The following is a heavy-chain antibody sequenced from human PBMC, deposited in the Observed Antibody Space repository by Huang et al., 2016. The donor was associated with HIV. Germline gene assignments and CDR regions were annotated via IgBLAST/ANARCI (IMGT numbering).Heavy chain of an antibody. Sequence: QVQLQQWGAGLLRPSETLSLTCAVYGGSFSGYYGTWIRQPPGKGLEWIGEINHSESTNYTPSLKSRVTISVDTSRNQFSLTVTSGTAADTAVYYCARGQGGYYYYYMDVWGKGTTVTVSS. CDR3: ARGQGGYYYYYMDV. CDR1: GGSFSGYY. CDR2: INHSEST. J-gene: IGHJ6*03. V-gene: IGHV4-34*01.